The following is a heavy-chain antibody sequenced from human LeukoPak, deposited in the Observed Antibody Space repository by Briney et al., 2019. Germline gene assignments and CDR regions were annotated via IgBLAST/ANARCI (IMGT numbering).Heavy chain of an antibody. D-gene: IGHD2-2*01. V-gene: IGHV4-34*01. CDR2: INRSGST. CDR3: AGDNPYCSSTSCYAGWFDP. J-gene: IGHJ5*02. Sequence: SETLSLSCAVYGESFSGYYWSWIRQPPGKGLEWVGEINRSGSTNYNPSLKSRVAISVDTSKNQFSLKLSSVTAADTAVYYCAGDNPYCSSTSCYAGWFDPWGQGTLVTVSS. CDR1: GESFSGYY.